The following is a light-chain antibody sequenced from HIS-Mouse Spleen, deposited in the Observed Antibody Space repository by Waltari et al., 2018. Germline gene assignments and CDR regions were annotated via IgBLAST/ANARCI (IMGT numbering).Light chain of an antibody. CDR3: CSYAGSSTYWV. J-gene: IGLJ3*02. Sequence: QSALTQPASVSGSPVQSITISCTGTSSDVVSYNLVSWYQQHPAKAPKLMIYEGSKRPSGVSNRFSGSKSGNTASLTISGLQAEDEADYYCCSYAGSSTYWVFGGGTKLTVL. V-gene: IGLV2-23*01. CDR1: SSDVVSYNL. CDR2: EGS.